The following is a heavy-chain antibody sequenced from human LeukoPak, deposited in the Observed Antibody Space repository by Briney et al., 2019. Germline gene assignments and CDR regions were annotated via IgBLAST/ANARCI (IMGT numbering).Heavy chain of an antibody. D-gene: IGHD2-15*01. Sequence: GGSLRHPCGPTGFTFSEFAMSGVRQSPGTGLEGVSSITTTAESTYYADSVKGRFTISRDNSGSTLHLQMNSLRIEDSAVYYCAKRLSRGYFGKLIFDYWGQGALVTVSS. V-gene: IGHV3-23*01. CDR3: AKRLSRGYFGKLIFDY. J-gene: IGHJ4*02. CDR1: GFTFSEFA. CDR2: ITTTAEST.